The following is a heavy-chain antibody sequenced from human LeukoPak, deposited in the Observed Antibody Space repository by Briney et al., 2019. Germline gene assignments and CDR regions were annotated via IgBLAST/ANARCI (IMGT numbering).Heavy chain of an antibody. D-gene: IGHD3-22*01. CDR3: ARAYDSSAYRTNWFDP. CDR1: GFTFSGYA. V-gene: IGHV3-23*01. CDR2: ISGSGGST. J-gene: IGHJ5*02. Sequence: GGSLRLSCAASGFTFSGYAMSWVRQAPGKGLEWVSAISGSGGSTYYADSVKGRFTISRDNSKNTLYLQMNSLRAEDTAMYCCARAYDSSAYRTNWFDPWGQGTLVTVSS.